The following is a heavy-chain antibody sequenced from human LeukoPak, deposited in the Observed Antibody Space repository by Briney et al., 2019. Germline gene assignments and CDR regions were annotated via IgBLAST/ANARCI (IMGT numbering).Heavy chain of an antibody. CDR2: INQDGSGT. J-gene: IGHJ4*02. Sequence: GGSLRLSCAASGFAFSTYWMTWVRQVPGKGLEWVANINQDGSGTYYVDSVTGRFTISRDNAKSSLYLQVNSLRAEDSAVYYCAKGDPVSGVYWGRGTLVTVSS. V-gene: IGHV3-7*01. D-gene: IGHD3-16*01. CDR1: GFAFSTYW. CDR3: AKGDPVSGVY.